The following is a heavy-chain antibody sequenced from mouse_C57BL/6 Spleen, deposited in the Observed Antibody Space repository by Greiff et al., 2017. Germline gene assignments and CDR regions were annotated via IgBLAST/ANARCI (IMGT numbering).Heavy chain of an antibody. CDR1: GFTFSDFY. J-gene: IGHJ4*01. CDR3: ARDEGGLGFAMDY. V-gene: IGHV7-1*01. Sequence: EVKLMESGGGLVQSGRSLRLSCATSGFTFSDFYMEWVRQAPGKGLEWIAASRNKANDYTTEYSASVKGRFIVSRDTSQSILYLQMNALRAEDTAIYYCARDEGGLGFAMDYWGQGTSVTVSS. D-gene: IGHD4-1*01. CDR2: SRNKANDYTT.